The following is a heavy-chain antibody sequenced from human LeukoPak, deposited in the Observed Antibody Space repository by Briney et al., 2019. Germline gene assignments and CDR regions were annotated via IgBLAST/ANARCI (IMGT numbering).Heavy chain of an antibody. J-gene: IGHJ4*02. CDR3: ARHGTIAAAGTELDY. V-gene: IGHV4-34*01. Sequence: SETLSLTCAVYGGSFGGYYWSWIRQPPGKGLEWIGEINHSGSTNYNPSLKSRVTISVDTSKNQFSLKLSSVTAADTAVYYCARHGTIAAAGTELDYWGQGTLVTVSS. CDR1: GGSFGGYY. CDR2: INHSGST. D-gene: IGHD6-13*01.